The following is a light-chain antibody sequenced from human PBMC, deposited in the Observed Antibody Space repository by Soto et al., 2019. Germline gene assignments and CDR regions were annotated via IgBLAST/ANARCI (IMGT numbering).Light chain of an antibody. CDR3: QQYNDWPPWT. J-gene: IGKJ1*01. Sequence: EIMMTQSPATLSVSPGERATLSCRASQSVSSSYLAWYQQKPGQAPRLLIHGASTRATGIPARFSGSGSGTEFILTISSLQSEEFAVYYCQQYNDWPPWTFGQGTKVDI. V-gene: IGKV3D-15*01. CDR1: QSVSSSY. CDR2: GAS.